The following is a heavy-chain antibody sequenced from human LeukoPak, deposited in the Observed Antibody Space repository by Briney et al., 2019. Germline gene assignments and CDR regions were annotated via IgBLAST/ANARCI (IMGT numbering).Heavy chain of an antibody. CDR1: VFTFSNYW. Sequence: GSLRLSCAASVFTFSNYWMSWVRQAPGKGLEWVASIRPDGSEDYYMDSVKGRFTISRDNAENSLYLQMNSLRAEDTAVYYCATLMGGVTTYDYWGQGTLVTVSS. J-gene: IGHJ4*02. CDR3: ATLMGGVTTYDY. CDR2: IRPDGSED. D-gene: IGHD4-11*01. V-gene: IGHV3-7*01.